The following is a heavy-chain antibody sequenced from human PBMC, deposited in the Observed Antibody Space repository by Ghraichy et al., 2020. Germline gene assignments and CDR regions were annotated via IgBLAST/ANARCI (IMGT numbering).Heavy chain of an antibody. CDR2: IKQDGSEK. J-gene: IGHJ5*02. CDR3: ARTAEIWITLFGDIILRPAWFDT. D-gene: IGHD3-3*01. CDR1: GFTFRNFL. Sequence: GGSLRLSCTASGFTFRNFLMSWVRQAPGKGLEWVADIKQDGSEKDYVDSVKGRFTISRDNAKNLLYLQMNSLRAEDTAVYYCARTAEIWITLFGDIILRPAWFDTWGQGTLVTVSS. V-gene: IGHV3-7*03.